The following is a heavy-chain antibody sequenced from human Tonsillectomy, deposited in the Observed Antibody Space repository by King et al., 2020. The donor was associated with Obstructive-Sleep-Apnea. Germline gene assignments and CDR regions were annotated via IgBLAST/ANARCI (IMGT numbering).Heavy chain of an antibody. V-gene: IGHV1-46*01. D-gene: IGHD1-26*01. J-gene: IGHJ4*02. CDR2: INPSGGSP. Sequence: QLVQSGAEVKKPGASVKVSCKASGYTFINYFMHWVRQAPGQGLEWMGIINPSGGSPNYAQRFQGRVTMTRDTSTSTVYMELNSLRFEDTAFYYCVRANSGSYFDVWGQGTLVTVSS. CDR3: VRANSGSYFDV. CDR1: GYTFINYF.